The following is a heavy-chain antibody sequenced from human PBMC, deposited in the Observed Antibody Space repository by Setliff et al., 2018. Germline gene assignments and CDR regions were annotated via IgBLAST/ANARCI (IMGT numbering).Heavy chain of an antibody. J-gene: IGHJ2*01. CDR1: GGSISSSTFY. CDR3: ARNPDFLQYSLDL. V-gene: IGHV4-39*07. CDR2: INYYGSIFDDGTTYST. Sequence: SETLSLTCTVSGGSISSSTFYWGWIRQPPGKGLEWIGSINYYGSIFDDGTTYSTYYNPSLKSRATISIDTSKSQFSLKLSSMTAADTALYYCARNPDFLQYSLDLWGRGTLVTVSS. D-gene: IGHD5-12*01.